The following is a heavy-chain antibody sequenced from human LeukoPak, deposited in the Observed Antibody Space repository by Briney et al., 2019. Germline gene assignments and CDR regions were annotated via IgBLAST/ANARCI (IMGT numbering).Heavy chain of an antibody. D-gene: IGHD1-26*01. CDR1: GYTFTGYY. CDR2: INPNSGGT. V-gene: IGHV1-2*02. CDR3: ARDRALSGSYLYYFDY. J-gene: IGHJ4*02. Sequence: ASVKVSCKASGYTFTGYYMHWVRQAPGQGLEWMGWINPNSGGTNYAQKFQGRVTMTRVTSISTVYMELSRLRSDDTAVYYCARDRALSGSYLYYFDYWGQGTLVTVSS.